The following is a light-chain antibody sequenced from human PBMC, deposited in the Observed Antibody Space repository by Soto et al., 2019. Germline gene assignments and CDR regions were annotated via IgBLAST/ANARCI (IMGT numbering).Light chain of an antibody. Sequence: EIVMTQSPATLSVSPGDRATLSCRASQSVRSNLAWYQQKPGQAPRLLISDASKKATGIPARFSGSGSGTDFTLTISSLEAEDSAVYYCHQRSNWPRTFGGGSKVEI. CDR1: QSVRSN. J-gene: IGKJ4*01. CDR2: DAS. V-gene: IGKV3-11*01. CDR3: HQRSNWPRT.